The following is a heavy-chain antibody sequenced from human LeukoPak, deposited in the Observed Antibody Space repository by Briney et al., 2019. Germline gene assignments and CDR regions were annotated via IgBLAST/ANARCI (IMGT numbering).Heavy chain of an antibody. CDR2: IHYTGST. CDR3: ARGGLDSNGYWVAFGI. D-gene: IGHD3-22*01. Sequence: SETLSLTCTVSGGSISSYYWSWIRQPPGKGLEWIGYIHYTGSTDYSPSLKSRVTISVDTSKNQFSLKLSPVTAADTAVYYCARGGLDSNGYWVAFGIWGQGTMVTVSS. J-gene: IGHJ3*02. CDR1: GGSISSYY. V-gene: IGHV4-59*12.